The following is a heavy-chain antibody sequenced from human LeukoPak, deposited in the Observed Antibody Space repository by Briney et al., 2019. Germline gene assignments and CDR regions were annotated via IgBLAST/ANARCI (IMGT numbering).Heavy chain of an antibody. D-gene: IGHD2-8*01. CDR2: ISSSSSYI. Sequence: GGSLRLSCAASGFTFSSYSMNWVRQAPGKGLGWVSSISSSSSYIYYADSVKGRFTISRDNAKNSLYLQMNSLRAEDTAVYYCAKGHPKYCTNGVCFLDYWGQGTLVTVSS. V-gene: IGHV3-21*01. CDR1: GFTFSSYS. J-gene: IGHJ4*02. CDR3: AKGHPKYCTNGVCFLDY.